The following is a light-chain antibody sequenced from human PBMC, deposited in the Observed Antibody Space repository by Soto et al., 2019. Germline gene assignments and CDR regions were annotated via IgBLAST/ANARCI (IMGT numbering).Light chain of an antibody. V-gene: IGLV2-14*01. J-gene: IGLJ1*01. CDR1: SSDVGGYNY. Sequence: QSVLTQPASVSGSPGQSITISCTGTSSDVGGYNYVSWYQRHPGKAPKLMIYEVSNRPSGVSNRFSGSKSGNTASLTISGLQAEDEADYYCSSYTSSSTLSYVFGTGTKVTV. CDR2: EVS. CDR3: SSYTSSSTLSYV.